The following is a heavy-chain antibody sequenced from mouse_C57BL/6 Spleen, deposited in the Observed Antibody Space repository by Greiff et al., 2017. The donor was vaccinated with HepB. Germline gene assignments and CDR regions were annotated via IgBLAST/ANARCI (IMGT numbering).Heavy chain of an antibody. Sequence: SGAELARPGASVKMSCKASGYTFTSYTMHWVKQRPGQGLEWIGYINPSSGYTKYNQKFKDKATLTADKSSSTAYMQLSSLTSEDSAVYYCARAPRGSSYYFDYWGQGTTLTVSS. CDR3: ARAPRGSSYYFDY. D-gene: IGHD1-1*01. CDR2: INPSSGYT. J-gene: IGHJ2*01. V-gene: IGHV1-4*01. CDR1: GYTFTSYT.